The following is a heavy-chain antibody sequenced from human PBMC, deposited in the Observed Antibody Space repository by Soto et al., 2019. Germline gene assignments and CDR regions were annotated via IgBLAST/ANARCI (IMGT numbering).Heavy chain of an antibody. CDR1: GYTFTSYG. J-gene: IGHJ6*02. CDR2: ISAYNGNT. CDR3: ARGADTAMVKDGMDV. Sequence: ASVKVSCKASGYTFTSYGISWVRQAPGQGLEWMGWISAYNGNTNYAQKLQGRVTMTTDTSTSTAYMELRSLRSDDTAVYYCARGADTAMVKDGMDVWGQGTTVTVSS. V-gene: IGHV1-18*01. D-gene: IGHD5-18*01.